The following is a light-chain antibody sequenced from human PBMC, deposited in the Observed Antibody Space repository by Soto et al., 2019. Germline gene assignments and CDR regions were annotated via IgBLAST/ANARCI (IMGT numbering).Light chain of an antibody. J-gene: IGKJ5*01. CDR3: YKHSTWSPFT. V-gene: IGKV3D-20*02. CDR2: GAS. CDR1: QSVSSSY. Sequence: QVPITLCLSLGERATLSCRASQSVSSSYLAWYQQKPGQAPRLLIYGASTRATGIPDRFSGSGCGTDFTLTVDRLEADDFAGYYCYKHSTWSPFTFGQGTRLEI.